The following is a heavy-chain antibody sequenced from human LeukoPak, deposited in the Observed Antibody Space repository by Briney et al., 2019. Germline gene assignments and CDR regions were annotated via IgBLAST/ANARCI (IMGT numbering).Heavy chain of an antibody. D-gene: IGHD3-22*01. J-gene: IGHJ4*02. V-gene: IGHV1-8*01. CDR1: GYTFTSYD. CDR2: MNPNSGNT. CDR3: ARYYYDSSGYPEGFDY. Sequence: ASVKVSCKASGYTFTSYDINWVRQATGQGPEWMGWMNPNSGNTGYAQKFQGRVTMTRNTSISTAYMELSSLRSEDTAVYYCARYYYDSSGYPEGFDYWGQGTLVTVSS.